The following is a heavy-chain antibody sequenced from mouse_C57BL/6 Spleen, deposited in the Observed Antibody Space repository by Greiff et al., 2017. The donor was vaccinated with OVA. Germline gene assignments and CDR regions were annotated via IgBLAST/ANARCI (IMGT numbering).Heavy chain of an antibody. Sequence: EVKLQESGPGLVKPSQSLSLTCSVTGYSITSGYYWNWIRQFPGNKLEWMGYISYDGSNNYNPSLKNRISITRDTSKNQFFLRLNSVTTEDTATYYCAREKVDGYYVQFDYWGQGTTLTVSS. CDR2: ISYDGSN. CDR3: AREKVDGYYVQFDY. V-gene: IGHV3-6*01. J-gene: IGHJ2*01. D-gene: IGHD2-3*01. CDR1: GYSITSGYY.